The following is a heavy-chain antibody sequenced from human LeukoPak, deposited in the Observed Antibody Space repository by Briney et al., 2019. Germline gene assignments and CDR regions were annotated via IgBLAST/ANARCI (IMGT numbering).Heavy chain of an antibody. V-gene: IGHV3-74*01. CDR3: ARARFLFGDLDSYYYYMDV. CDR2: INGDGSKT. Sequence: GSLRLSCAASGFSFSEYWMHWVRQGPGKGLVWVSRINGDGSKTTYADSAKGRFTISRDNAKNTLYLQINSLRAEDTAVYYCARARFLFGDLDSYYYYMDVWGKGTTVTISS. J-gene: IGHJ6*03. D-gene: IGHD3-10*02. CDR1: GFSFSEYW.